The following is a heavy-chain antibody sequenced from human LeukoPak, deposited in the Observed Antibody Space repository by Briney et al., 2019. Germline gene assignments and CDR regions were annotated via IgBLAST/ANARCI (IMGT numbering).Heavy chain of an antibody. V-gene: IGHV4-34*01. CDR1: GGSFSGYY. J-gene: IGHJ4*02. CDR3: ARGGRMVFDY. Sequence: SETLSLTCAVYGGSFSGYYWSWIRQPPGKGLEWIGEINHSGSTNYNPSLKSRVTISVDRSKNQFSLKLSSVTAADTAVYYCARGGRMVFDYWGQGTLVTVSS. D-gene: IGHD3-10*01. CDR2: INHSGST.